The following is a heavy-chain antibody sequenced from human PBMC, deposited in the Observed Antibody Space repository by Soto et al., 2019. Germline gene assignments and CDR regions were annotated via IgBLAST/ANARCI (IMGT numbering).Heavy chain of an antibody. CDR3: ARGRALYYFDY. Sequence: ASVKVSCKASGGTFSSYAISWVRQAPGQGLEWMGGIIPIFGTANYAQKFQGRVTITADKSTSTAYMELSSLRSEDTAVYYCARGRALYYFDYWGQGTLVTVSS. CDR1: GGTFSSYA. J-gene: IGHJ4*02. V-gene: IGHV1-69*06. CDR2: IIPIFGTA.